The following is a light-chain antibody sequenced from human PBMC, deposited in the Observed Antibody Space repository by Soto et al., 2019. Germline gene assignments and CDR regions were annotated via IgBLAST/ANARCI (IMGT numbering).Light chain of an antibody. CDR2: GAS. J-gene: IGKJ5*01. V-gene: IGKV3-20*01. CDR1: QSVTTR. CDR3: QQYGGSPIT. Sequence: IVLTQSPGTLSLSPGERVTLSCRASQSVTTRLAWYQHKPGQAPRRLMSGASSRASGVPIMFSGSGSGTDFTLTISRLEPEDFALYYCQQYGGSPITFGLGTRLEIK.